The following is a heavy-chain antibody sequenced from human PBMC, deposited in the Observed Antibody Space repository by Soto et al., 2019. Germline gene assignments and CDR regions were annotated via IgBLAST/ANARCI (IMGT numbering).Heavy chain of an antibody. CDR2: IHSGEGS. D-gene: IGHD6-19*01. CDR3: ARRYSSGWYYFDY. Sequence: SETLSLTCAVSGGSISSYYWSWVRQPPGKGLEWIGYIHSGEGSSCDPSLKSRLTISLDTPKNQFSLKLSSITAADTAVYYCARRYSSGWYYFDYWGQGTLVTVSS. J-gene: IGHJ4*02. V-gene: IGHV4-59*08. CDR1: GGSISSYY.